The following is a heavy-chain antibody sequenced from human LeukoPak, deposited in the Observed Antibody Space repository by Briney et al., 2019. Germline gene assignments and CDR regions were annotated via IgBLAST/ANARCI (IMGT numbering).Heavy chain of an antibody. J-gene: IGHJ6*02. CDR1: GGSISSGGYY. CDR3: ARVYSSSWYSSTYYYYGMDV. CDR2: IYYSGST. Sequence: SETLSLTCTVSGGSISSGGYYWSWIRQHPGKGLEWIGYIYYSGSTYYNPSLKSRVTISVDTSKNQFSLKLSSVTAADTAVYYCARVYSSSWYSSTYYYYGMDVWGQGTTATVSS. V-gene: IGHV4-31*03. D-gene: IGHD6-13*01.